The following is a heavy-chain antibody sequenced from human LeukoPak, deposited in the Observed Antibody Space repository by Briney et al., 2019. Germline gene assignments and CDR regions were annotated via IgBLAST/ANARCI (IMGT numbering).Heavy chain of an antibody. CDR3: AKDSAYYYDSSGYYYDY. J-gene: IGHJ4*02. V-gene: IGHV3-30*18. Sequence: GGSLRLSCAASGFTFSSYGMHWVRQAPGKGLEWVAVISYDGSNKYYADSVKGRFTISRDNSKNTLYLQMNSLRAEDTAVYCCAKDSAYYYDSSGYYYDYWGQGTLVTVSS. D-gene: IGHD3-22*01. CDR1: GFTFSSYG. CDR2: ISYDGSNK.